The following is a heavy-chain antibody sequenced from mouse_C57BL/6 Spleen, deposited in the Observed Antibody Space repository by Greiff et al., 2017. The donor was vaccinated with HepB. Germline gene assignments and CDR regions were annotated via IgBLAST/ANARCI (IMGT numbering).Heavy chain of an antibody. CDR1: GYTFTSYW. CDR3: APVVATKYYAMDY. CDR2: IHPNSGST. D-gene: IGHD1-1*01. J-gene: IGHJ4*01. V-gene: IGHV1-64*01. Sequence: QVQLQQPGAELVKPGASVKLSCKASGYTFTSYWMHWVKQRPGQGLEWIGMIHPNSGSTNYNEKFKSKATLTVDKSSSTAYMQLSSLTSEDSAVYYCAPVVATKYYAMDYWGQGTSVTVSS.